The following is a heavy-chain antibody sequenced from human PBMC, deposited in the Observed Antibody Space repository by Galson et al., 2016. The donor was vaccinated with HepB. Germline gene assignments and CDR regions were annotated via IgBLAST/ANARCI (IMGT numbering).Heavy chain of an antibody. CDR3: ARDRWYSSGWFSPDDYYGMDV. J-gene: IGHJ6*02. D-gene: IGHD6-19*01. V-gene: IGHV4-31*03. CDR2: IHYSGST. Sequence: TLSLTCTVSGGSISSGGYYWTWIRQHPGKGLEWIGYIHYSGSTYYNPSLKSRGIISVDTSKNQFSLKLSSVTAADTAVYYCARDRWYSSGWFSPDDYYGMDVWGQGTTVTVSS. CDR1: GGSISSGGYY.